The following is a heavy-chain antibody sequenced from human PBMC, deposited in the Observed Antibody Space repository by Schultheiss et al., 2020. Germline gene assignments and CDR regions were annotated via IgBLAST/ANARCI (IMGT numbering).Heavy chain of an antibody. V-gene: IGHV3-30*03. D-gene: IGHD4-23*01. Sequence: GGSLRLSCAASGFTFSNYGMHWVRQAPGKGLEWVAVITYDGTNKYYADSVKGRFTVSRDNSKNTLYLQMNSLRAEDTAVYYCARSVEGDAFDIWGQGTMVTVSS. CDR2: ITYDGTNK. CDR3: ARSVEGDAFDI. CDR1: GFTFSNYG. J-gene: IGHJ3*02.